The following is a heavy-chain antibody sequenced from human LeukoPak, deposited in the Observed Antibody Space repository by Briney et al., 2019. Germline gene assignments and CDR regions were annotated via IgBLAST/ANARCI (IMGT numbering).Heavy chain of an antibody. V-gene: IGHV4-31*03. J-gene: IGHJ4*02. CDR1: GGSISSGGYY. D-gene: IGHD1-26*01. CDR2: INYSGST. CDR3: AREGVGATGSYS. Sequence: SETLSLTCTVPGGSISSGGYYWSWIRQHPGKGLEWIGYINYSGSTYYNPSLKSRVTISVDTSQTQFSLKLSSVTAADTAVYYCAREGVGATGSYSWGQGTPVTVSS.